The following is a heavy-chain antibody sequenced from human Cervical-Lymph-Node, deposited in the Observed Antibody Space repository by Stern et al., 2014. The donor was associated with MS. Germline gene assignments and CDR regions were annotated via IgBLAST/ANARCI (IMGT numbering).Heavy chain of an antibody. Sequence: QVQLQESGPGLVKASETLSLTCSVSGGSISTYYWSWIRQPPGKGLEWIGHIYYSGSTNYNPSLRSRVSMSVDTSKHQFSLKLTSLTAADTAIYYCAGAHNWNYWAWGQGILVSGSS. CDR1: GGSISTYY. V-gene: IGHV4-59*01. D-gene: IGHD1-7*01. CDR3: AGAHNWNYWA. CDR2: IYYSGST. J-gene: IGHJ5*02.